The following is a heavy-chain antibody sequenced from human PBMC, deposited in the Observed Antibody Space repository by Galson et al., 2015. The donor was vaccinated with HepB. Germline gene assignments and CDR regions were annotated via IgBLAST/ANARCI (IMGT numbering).Heavy chain of an antibody. J-gene: IGHJ4*02. CDR3: AKDPHTSGWSGGPGDY. CDR2: ISYDGINK. CDR1: GFTFSSHA. V-gene: IGHV3-30*04. D-gene: IGHD6-19*01. Sequence: SLRLSCAASGFTFSSHAMHWVRQAPGKGLEWVAVISYDGINKYYADSVKGRFSISRDNSRNTVYLQMDTLRADDTAVYFCAKDPHTSGWSGGPGDYWGQGTLVTVSS.